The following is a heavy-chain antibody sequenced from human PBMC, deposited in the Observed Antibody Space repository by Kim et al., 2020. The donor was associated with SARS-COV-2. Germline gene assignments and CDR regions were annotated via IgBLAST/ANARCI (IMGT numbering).Heavy chain of an antibody. V-gene: IGHV3-15*01. CDR2: IKSKTDGGTT. CDR3: TTAERDSYYYDSITDAFDI. D-gene: IGHD3-22*01. J-gene: IGHJ3*02. CDR1: GFTFSNAW. Sequence: GGSLRLSCAASGFTFSNAWMSWVRQAPGKGLEWVGRIKSKTDGGTTDYAAPVKGRFTISRDDSKNTLYLQMNSLKTEDTAVYYCTTAERDSYYYDSITDAFDIWGQGTMVTVSS.